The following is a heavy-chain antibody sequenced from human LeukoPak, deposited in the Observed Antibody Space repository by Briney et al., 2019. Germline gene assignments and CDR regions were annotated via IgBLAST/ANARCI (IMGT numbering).Heavy chain of an antibody. V-gene: IGHV3-20*04. Sequence: GGSLRLSCAASGFTFDDYGMSWVRQAPGKGLVWVSHIIQDGSVTSYADSVKGRFTISRDNAKNTVYLQMNSLRAEDTAVYYCATDDYRGLGYWGQGTLVTVSS. CDR2: IIQDGSVT. CDR1: GFTFDDYG. CDR3: ATDDYRGLGY. J-gene: IGHJ4*02. D-gene: IGHD4-11*01.